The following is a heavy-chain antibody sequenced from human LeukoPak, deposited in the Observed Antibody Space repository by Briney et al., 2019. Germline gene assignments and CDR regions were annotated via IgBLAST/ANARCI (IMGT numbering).Heavy chain of an antibody. CDR2: ISSSSSYI. J-gene: IGHJ4*02. CDR3: ARVPRGYDFWSGYYTDDY. V-gene: IGHV3-21*01. D-gene: IGHD3-3*01. CDR1: GFTFSSYE. Sequence: GGSLRLSCAASGFTFSSYEMNWVRQAPGKGLEWVSSISSSSSYIYYADSVKGRFTISRDNAKNSLYLQMNSLRAEDTAVYYCARVPRGYDFWSGYYTDDYWGQGTLVTVSS.